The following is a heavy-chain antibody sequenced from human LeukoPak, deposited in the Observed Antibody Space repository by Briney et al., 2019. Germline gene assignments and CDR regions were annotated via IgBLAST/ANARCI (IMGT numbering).Heavy chain of an antibody. D-gene: IGHD1-26*01. CDR1: GYTFTGYY. Sequence: ASVKVSCKASGYTFTGYYMHWVRQAPGQGLEWMGWINPNSGGTNYAQKFQGRVTMTRGTSISTAYMELTSLRSDDTAVYYCAREYLTGSHFDYWGQGTLVTVSS. CDR3: AREYLTGSHFDY. J-gene: IGHJ4*02. CDR2: INPNSGGT. V-gene: IGHV1-2*02.